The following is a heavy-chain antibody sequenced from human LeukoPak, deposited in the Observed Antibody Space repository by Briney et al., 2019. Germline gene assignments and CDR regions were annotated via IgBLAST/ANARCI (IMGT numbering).Heavy chain of an antibody. CDR2: ISGAGGQST. J-gene: IGHJ4*02. V-gene: IGHV3-23*01. CDR3: ERDPSFLFADAC. CDR1: GFPLNNFP. Sequence: GGSLRLSCAASGFPLNNFPMMWVRQSPGQGLEWVSTISGAGGQSTQYADTVRVRIIISKDTSRNTLYLQMTSLRGDDTAVYYCERDPSFLFADACWGQGTVVTVSS. D-gene: IGHD2-2*01.